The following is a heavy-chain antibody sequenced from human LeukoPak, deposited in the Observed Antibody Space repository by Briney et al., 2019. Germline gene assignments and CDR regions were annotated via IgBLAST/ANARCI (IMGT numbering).Heavy chain of an antibody. V-gene: IGHV1-69*05. CDR2: IIPIFGTP. Sequence: GASVKVSCKSSGGTFSSHTVTWVRQAPGQGLEWMGGIIPIFGTPNYAQKFQGRVKVTTDDATGTAYMELSSLMSEDTAIYYCARVDRYHFYLDVWGKGTPVTVSS. J-gene: IGHJ6*03. CDR1: GGTFSSHT. CDR3: ARVDRYHFYLDV.